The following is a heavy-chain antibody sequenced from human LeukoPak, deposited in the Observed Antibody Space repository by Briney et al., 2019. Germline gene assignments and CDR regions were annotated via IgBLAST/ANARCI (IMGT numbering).Heavy chain of an antibody. CDR1: GGSISSSNW. CDR3: ARAKKRIGSYYFDY. Sequence: SETLSLTCAVSGGSISSSNWWSWVRQPPGKGLEWIGEIYHSGSTNYNPSLKSRVTISVDKSKNQFSLKLSSVTAADTAVYYCARAKKRIGSYYFDYWGQGTLVTVSS. D-gene: IGHD6-6*01. J-gene: IGHJ4*02. V-gene: IGHV4-4*02. CDR2: IYHSGST.